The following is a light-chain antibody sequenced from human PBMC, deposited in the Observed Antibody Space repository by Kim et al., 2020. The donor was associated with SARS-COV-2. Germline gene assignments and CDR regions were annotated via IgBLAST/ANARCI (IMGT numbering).Light chain of an antibody. CDR3: SSYTSSSTLV. J-gene: IGLJ3*02. CDR2: DVS. Sequence: QSALTQPASVSGSPGQSITISCTGTSTDIGGYDYVSWYQQLPGQAPKLMIYDVSNRPSGVSNRFSASKSGNTASLTISGLQAEDEGDYYCSSYTSSSTLVFGVGTQLTVL. CDR1: STDIGGYDY. V-gene: IGLV2-14*03.